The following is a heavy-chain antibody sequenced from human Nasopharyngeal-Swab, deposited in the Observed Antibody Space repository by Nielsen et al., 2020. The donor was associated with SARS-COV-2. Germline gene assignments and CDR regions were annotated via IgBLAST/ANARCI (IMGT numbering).Heavy chain of an antibody. V-gene: IGHV3-23*01. D-gene: IGHD6-19*01. CDR2: IGAAGNT. CDR1: GFTFSSSA. J-gene: IGHJ4*02. Sequence: GESLKISCAASGFTFSSSAISWVRQAPGMGLEWVSVIGAAGNTIYADSVKGRFTISRDNSKNTLYLQMNSLRAEDTAVYYCAKRWAYSSGWYGGTYFDYWGQGTLVTVSS. CDR3: AKRWAYSSGWYGGTYFDY.